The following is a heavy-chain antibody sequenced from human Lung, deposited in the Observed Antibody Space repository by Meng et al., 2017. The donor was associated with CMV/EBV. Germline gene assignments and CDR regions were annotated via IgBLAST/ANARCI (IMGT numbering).Heavy chain of an antibody. CDR1: GGTFSSYA. J-gene: IGHJ6*02. D-gene: IGHD2-2*01. CDR3: ARADIVVVPAASGGAYYYGMDV. CDR2: IIPIFGTA. V-gene: IGHV1-69*05. Sequence: SVKVSCKASGGTFSSYAISWVRQAPGQGLEWMGGIIPIFGTANYAQKFQGRVTITTDESTSTAYMELSSLRSEDTAVYYCARADIVVVPAASGGAYYYGMDVWGQGTTVXVSS.